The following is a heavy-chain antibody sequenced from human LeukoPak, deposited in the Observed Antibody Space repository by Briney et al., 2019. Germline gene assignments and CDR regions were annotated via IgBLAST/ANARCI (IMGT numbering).Heavy chain of an antibody. CDR1: GFTFSSYS. CDR3: AKDRGYLGIQPLVPFDS. J-gene: IGHJ4*02. D-gene: IGHD6-13*01. V-gene: IGHV3-48*04. CDR2: ISSSSSTI. Sequence: HTGGSLRLSCAASGFTFSSYSMNWVRQAPGKGLEWVSYISSSSSTIYYADSVKGRFTISRDNAKNSLYLQMNSLRAEDTAIYYCAKDRGYLGIQPLVPFDSWGQGTLVTVSS.